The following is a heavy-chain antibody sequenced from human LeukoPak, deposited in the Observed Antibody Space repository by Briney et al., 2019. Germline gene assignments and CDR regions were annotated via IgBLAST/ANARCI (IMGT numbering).Heavy chain of an antibody. CDR1: GFTFSNAW. V-gene: IGHV3-23*01. CDR2: ISGSGGST. CDR3: AKAPLYDFWSGCYFDY. J-gene: IGHJ4*02. Sequence: GGSLRLSCAASGFTFSNAWMSWVRQAPGKGLEWVSTISGSGGSTYYADSVKGRFTISRDNSKNTLYLQMNSLRAEDTAVYHCAKAPLYDFWSGCYFDYWGQGILVTVSS. D-gene: IGHD3-3*01.